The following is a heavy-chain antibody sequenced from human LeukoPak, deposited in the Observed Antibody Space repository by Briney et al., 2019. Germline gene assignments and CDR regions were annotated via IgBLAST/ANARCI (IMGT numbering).Heavy chain of an antibody. Sequence: ASVKVSCKASGYTFTSYGISWVRRATGQGLEWMGWMNPNSGNTGYAQKFQGRVTMTRNTSISTAYMELSSLRSEDTAVYYCARGGPTYYYDSSGYFRHSQNWYFDLWGRGTLVTVSS. CDR1: GYTFTSYG. D-gene: IGHD3-22*01. CDR2: MNPNSGNT. CDR3: ARGGPTYYYDSSGYFRHSQNWYFDL. V-gene: IGHV1-8*02. J-gene: IGHJ2*01.